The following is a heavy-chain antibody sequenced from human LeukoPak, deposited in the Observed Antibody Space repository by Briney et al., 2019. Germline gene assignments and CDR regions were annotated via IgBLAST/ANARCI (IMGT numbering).Heavy chain of an antibody. CDR1: GYTFTSYG. D-gene: IGHD3-3*01. J-gene: IGHJ3*02. Sequence: GASVKVSCKASGYTFTSYGISWVRQAPGQGLEWMGWINAYNGNTNYAQKLQGRVTMTTDTSTSTAYMELRSLRSDDTAVYYCARDRIQEWSDAFDIWGQGTMVTVSS. V-gene: IGHV1-18*01. CDR3: ARDRIQEWSDAFDI. CDR2: INAYNGNT.